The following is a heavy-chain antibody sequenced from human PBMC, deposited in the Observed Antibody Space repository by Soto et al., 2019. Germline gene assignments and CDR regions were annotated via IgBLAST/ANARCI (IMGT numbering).Heavy chain of an antibody. CDR2: INSDGSST. D-gene: IGHD2-15*01. J-gene: IGHJ6*02. V-gene: IGHV3-74*01. Sequence: EVQLVESGGGLVQPGGSLRLSCAASGFTFSSYWMHWVRQAPGKGLVWVSRINSDGSSTSYADSVKGRFTISRDNAKNTLYLQMNSLRAEDTAVYYCARGMGDCSGGSCLLYYYYGMDVWGQGTTVTVSS. CDR3: ARGMGDCSGGSCLLYYYYGMDV. CDR1: GFTFSSYW.